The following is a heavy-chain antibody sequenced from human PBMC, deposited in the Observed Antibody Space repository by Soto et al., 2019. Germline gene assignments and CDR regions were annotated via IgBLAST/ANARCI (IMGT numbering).Heavy chain of an antibody. CDR3: ARVRPDDGDYGFDY. D-gene: IGHD4-17*01. Sequence: EVQLVESGGGLVQPGGSLRLSCAASGFTFSSYWMSWVRQAPGKGLEWVANIKQDGSEKYYVDSVKGRFTISRDNAKNSLYLQMNSLGAEDTAVYYCARVRPDDGDYGFDYWGQGTLVTVSS. V-gene: IGHV3-7*03. CDR2: IKQDGSEK. CDR1: GFTFSSYW. J-gene: IGHJ4*02.